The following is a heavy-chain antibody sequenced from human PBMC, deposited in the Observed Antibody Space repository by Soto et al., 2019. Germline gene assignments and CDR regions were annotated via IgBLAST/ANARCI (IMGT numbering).Heavy chain of an antibody. CDR2: IYPGDSDT. Sequence: GESLKISCKGSGYSFTSYWIGWVRQMPGKGLEWMGIIYPGDSDTRYSPSFQGQVTISVDKSISTAYLQWSSLKASDTAMYYCARGTIFGVVIQGEFDPWGQGTLVTVSS. CDR1: GYSFTSYW. J-gene: IGHJ5*02. D-gene: IGHD3-3*01. CDR3: ARGTIFGVVIQGEFDP. V-gene: IGHV5-51*01.